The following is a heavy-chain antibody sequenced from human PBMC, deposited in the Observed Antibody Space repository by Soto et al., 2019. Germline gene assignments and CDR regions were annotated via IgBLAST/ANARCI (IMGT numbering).Heavy chain of an antibody. CDR2: TYFRSKWYN. V-gene: IGHV6-1*01. J-gene: IGHJ5*02. CDR1: GDSVSSNTAS. CDR3: EKGDNPGHKTGYAFDP. Sequence: SQTLSLTCAISGDSVSSNTASWNWIRQSPSRGLEWLGRTYFRSKWYNDYAVSVKSRIIINPDTSNNQFSLQLNSVTPEDTAVHFCEKGDNPGHKTGYAFDPWGAGMMVTVSS. D-gene: IGHD5-12*01.